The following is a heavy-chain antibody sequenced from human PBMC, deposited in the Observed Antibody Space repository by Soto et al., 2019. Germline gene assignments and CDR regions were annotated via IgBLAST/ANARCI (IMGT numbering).Heavy chain of an antibody. V-gene: IGHV1-3*01. CDR3: ARVDTVTTYWFDP. CDR2: INAGNGNT. D-gene: IGHD4-17*01. J-gene: IGHJ5*02. Sequence: GASVKVSCKASGYTFTSYAMHWVRQAPGQRLEWMGWINAGNGNTKYSQKFQGRVTITRDTSASTAYMELSSLRSEDTAVYYCARVDTVTTYWFDPWGQGTLVTVSS. CDR1: GYTFTSYA.